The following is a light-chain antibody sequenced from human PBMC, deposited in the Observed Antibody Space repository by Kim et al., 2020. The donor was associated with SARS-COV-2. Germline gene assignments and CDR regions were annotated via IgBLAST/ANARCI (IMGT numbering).Light chain of an antibody. CDR2: GNS. CDR1: SSNIGAGYD. Sequence: GQRVTISGTGSSSNIGAGYDVHWYQQLPGAAPKLLIFGNSHRPSGVPDRFSGSKSGTSASLAITGLQAEDEADYYCQSFDSSLTWVFGGGTQLTVL. V-gene: IGLV1-40*01. CDR3: QSFDSSLTWV. J-gene: IGLJ3*02.